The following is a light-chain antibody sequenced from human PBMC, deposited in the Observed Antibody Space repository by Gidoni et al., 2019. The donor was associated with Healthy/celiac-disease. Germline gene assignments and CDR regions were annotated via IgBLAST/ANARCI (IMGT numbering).Light chain of an antibody. J-gene: IGKJ3*01. CDR1: QSISSY. V-gene: IGKV1-39*01. CDR2: AAS. CDR3: QQCYSTPFT. Sequence: DIQMNQSPSSLSASVGDRVTITCRASQSISSYLNLYQQKPGKAPKLLIYAASSLQRGVPSRFSGSGSGTDFTLTISSLQPEDFATYYCQQCYSTPFTFGPGTKVDIK.